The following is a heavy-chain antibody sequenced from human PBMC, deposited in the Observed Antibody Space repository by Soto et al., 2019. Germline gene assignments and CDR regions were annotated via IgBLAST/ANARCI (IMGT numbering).Heavy chain of an antibody. J-gene: IGHJ6*02. Sequence: PSETLSLTCTVSGGSISSYYWSWIRQPPWKGLEWIGYIYYSGSTNYNPSLKSRVTISVDTSKNQFSLKLSSVTAADTAVYYCARAATYYYGMDVWGQGTTVTVSS. CDR3: ARAATYYYGMDV. V-gene: IGHV4-59*01. CDR2: IYYSGST. CDR1: GGSISSYY.